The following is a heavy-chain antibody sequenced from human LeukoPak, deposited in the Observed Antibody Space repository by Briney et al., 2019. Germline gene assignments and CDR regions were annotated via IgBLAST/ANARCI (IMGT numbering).Heavy chain of an antibody. CDR3: ASMSRGVILGPNYYSYYMDV. J-gene: IGHJ6*03. Sequence: PSETLSLTCSVSGGSMSSPSFSWAWIRQPPGKGLEWIGSIYYSGSTYYNPSLQSRVTISVDTSNNQFSLKLTSVTAADKAVYYCASMSRGVILGPNYYSYYMDVWGEGATVIVSS. D-gene: IGHD3-10*01. V-gene: IGHV4-39*01. CDR2: IYYSGST. CDR1: GGSMSSPSFS.